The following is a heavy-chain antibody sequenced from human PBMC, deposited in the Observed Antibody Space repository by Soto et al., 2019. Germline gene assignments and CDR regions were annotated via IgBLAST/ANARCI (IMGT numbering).Heavy chain of an antibody. CDR2: ISYDGSNK. CDR1: GFTFSSYG. CDR3: AKGRSVVGATSFDY. V-gene: IGHV3-30*18. J-gene: IGHJ4*02. Sequence: QVQLVESGGGVVQPGRSLRLSCAASGFTFSSYGMHWVRQAPGKGLEWVAVISYDGSNKYYADSVKGRFTISRDNSKNTLYLQMNSLRAEDTDVYYCAKGRSVVGATSFDYWGQGTLVNVSS. D-gene: IGHD1-26*01.